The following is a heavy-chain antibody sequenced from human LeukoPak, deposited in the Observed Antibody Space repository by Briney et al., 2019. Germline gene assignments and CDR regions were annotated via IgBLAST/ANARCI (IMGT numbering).Heavy chain of an antibody. CDR1: GGSFSGYY. D-gene: IGHD2-21*01. Sequence: PSETLSLTCALYGGSFSGYYWSWIRQPPGKGLEWIGEINHSGSTNYNSSLKCRATISVDTSKNQFSLKLSSVTAADTAVYYCTISFVGGATDYWGQGTLVTVSS. J-gene: IGHJ4*02. CDR3: TISFVGGATDY. CDR2: INHSGST. V-gene: IGHV4-34*01.